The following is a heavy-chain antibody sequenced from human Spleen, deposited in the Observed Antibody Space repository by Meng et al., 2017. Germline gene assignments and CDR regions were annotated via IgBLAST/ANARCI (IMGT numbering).Heavy chain of an antibody. CDR2: IYSGGST. CDR3: ARSYSGSGIDY. J-gene: IGHJ4*02. CDR1: GFTVSSNY. V-gene: IGHV3-66*01. D-gene: IGHD1-26*01. Sequence: EVQLVESGGGLVQPGWSMSLSCAASGFTVSSNYMSWVRQAPGKGLEWVSIIYSGGSTYYADSVKGRFTIARDNSKNTLYLQMNSVRAEDTAVYYCARSYSGSGIDYWGQGTLVTVSS.